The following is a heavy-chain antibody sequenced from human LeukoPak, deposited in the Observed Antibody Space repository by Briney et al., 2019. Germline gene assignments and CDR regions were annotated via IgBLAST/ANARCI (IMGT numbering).Heavy chain of an antibody. CDR1: GFTFSSYD. V-gene: IGHV3-48*01. Sequence: GGSLRLSCAASGFTFSSYDMDWVRQAPGKGLEWVSYISGSSSTKYYADSVKGRFFISRDNAKNSLYLQMNSLRAEDTAVYYCARARDDYSNYLDYWGQGTLVTVSS. J-gene: IGHJ4*02. D-gene: IGHD4-11*01. CDR3: ARARDDYSNYLDY. CDR2: ISGSSSTK.